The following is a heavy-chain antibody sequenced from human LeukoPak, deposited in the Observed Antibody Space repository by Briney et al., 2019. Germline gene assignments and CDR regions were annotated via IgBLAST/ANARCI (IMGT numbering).Heavy chain of an antibody. CDR1: GFTVSSNY. CDR2: IYSGGST. J-gene: IGHJ4*02. D-gene: IGHD3-22*01. Sequence: GGSLRLSCAASGFTVSSNYMSWVRQAPGKGLEWVSVIYSGGSTYYADSVKGRFTISRDNAKNSLYLQMNSLRAEDTAVYYCASGKPGDSSGYYSYYFDYWGQGTLVTVSS. CDR3: ASGKPGDSSGYYSYYFDY. V-gene: IGHV3-53*01.